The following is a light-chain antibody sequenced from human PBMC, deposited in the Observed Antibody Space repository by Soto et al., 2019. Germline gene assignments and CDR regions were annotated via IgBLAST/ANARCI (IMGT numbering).Light chain of an antibody. V-gene: IGKV3-20*01. CDR2: GAS. CDR1: QTVSSSY. Sequence: EIVLTQSPGTLSLSPGERATLSCRASQTVSSSYLAWYQQKPGQAPRLLIYGASSRATGIPDRFSGSGSGTDFTLTISRLEPEDFAVYYCQQYGSSPVTFGQGPRLEIK. CDR3: QQYGSSPVT. J-gene: IGKJ5*01.